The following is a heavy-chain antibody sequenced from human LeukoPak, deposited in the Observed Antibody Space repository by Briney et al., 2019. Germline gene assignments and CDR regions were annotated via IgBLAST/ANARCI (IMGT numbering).Heavy chain of an antibody. CDR1: GGSISSYY. CDR2: ICYSGST. CDR3: ARHYYDSSGYYRGTYYFDY. Sequence: SETLSLTCTVSGGSISSYYWSWIRQPPGKGLEWIGYICYSGSTNYNPSLKSRVTVSVDTSKNQFSLKLSSVTAADTAVYYCARHYYDSSGYYRGTYYFDYWGQGTLVTVSS. V-gene: IGHV4-59*08. J-gene: IGHJ4*02. D-gene: IGHD3-22*01.